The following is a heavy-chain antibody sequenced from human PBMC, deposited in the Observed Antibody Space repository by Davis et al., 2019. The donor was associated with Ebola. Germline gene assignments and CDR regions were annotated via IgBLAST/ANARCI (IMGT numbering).Heavy chain of an antibody. D-gene: IGHD5-18*01. CDR1: GFTFSSYA. CDR2: ISYDGSNK. Sequence: PGGSLRLSCAASGFTFSSYAMHWVRQAPGKGLEWVAVISYDGSNKYYADSVKGRFTISRDNSKNTLYLQMNSLRAEDTAVYYCARDLGGYSYGRGYFDYWGQGTLVTVSS. J-gene: IGHJ4*02. CDR3: ARDLGGYSYGRGYFDY. V-gene: IGHV3-30-3*01.